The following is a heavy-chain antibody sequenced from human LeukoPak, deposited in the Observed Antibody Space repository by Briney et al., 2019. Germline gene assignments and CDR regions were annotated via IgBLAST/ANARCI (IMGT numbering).Heavy chain of an antibody. Sequence: PSETLSLTCAVSGYSISSGYYWGWIRQPPGKGLEWIGSIYHSGSTYYNPSLKSRVIISADTSKNQFSLKLSSATAADTAVYYCVCRGYSGYDPIDYWGQGTLVTVSS. J-gene: IGHJ4*02. CDR3: VCRGYSGYDPIDY. D-gene: IGHD5-12*01. V-gene: IGHV4-38-2*01. CDR2: IYHSGST. CDR1: GYSISSGYY.